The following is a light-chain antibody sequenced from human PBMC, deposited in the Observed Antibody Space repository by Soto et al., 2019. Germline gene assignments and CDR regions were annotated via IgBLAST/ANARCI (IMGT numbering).Light chain of an antibody. CDR3: QSYDSSLSAVV. Sequence: QSVLTQPPSVSGAPGQRVTNSCTGSSSNIGAGYDVHWYQQLPGTAPKVLIYGNSNRPSGVPDRFSGSKSGTSASLAITGLQAEDEADYYCQSYDSSLSAVVFGGGTKLTVL. V-gene: IGLV1-40*01. CDR1: SSNIGAGYD. CDR2: GNS. J-gene: IGLJ2*01.